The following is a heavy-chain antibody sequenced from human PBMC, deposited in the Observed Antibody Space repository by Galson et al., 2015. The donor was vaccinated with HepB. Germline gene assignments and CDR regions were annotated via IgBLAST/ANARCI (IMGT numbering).Heavy chain of an antibody. CDR2: ISSSSSTI. CDR3: ARDQYSSSWDTPQNWFDP. J-gene: IGHJ5*02. V-gene: IGHV3-48*02. Sequence: LRLSCAASGFTFSSYSMNWVRQAPGKGLEWVSYISSSSSTIYYADSVKGRFTISRDNAKNSLYLQMNSLRDEDTAVYYCARDQYSSSWDTPQNWFDPWGQGTLVTVSS. D-gene: IGHD6-13*01. CDR1: GFTFSSYS.